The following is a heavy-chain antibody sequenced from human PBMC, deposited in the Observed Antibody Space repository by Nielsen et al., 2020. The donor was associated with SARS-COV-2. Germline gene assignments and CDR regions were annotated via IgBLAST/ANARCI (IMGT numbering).Heavy chain of an antibody. J-gene: IGHJ4*02. CDR3: ARLRDDGYYFDTGPYDY. CDR1: GFTFSSFG. Sequence: GESLKISCAASGFTFSSFGMNWVRQGPGKGLVWVSHIKSDGTKTTYADSVKGRFITSRDNAKNTVYLQMNSLKAEDTAVYYCARLRDDGYYFDTGPYDYWGQGSPVTVSS. CDR2: IKSDGTKT. D-gene: IGHD2/OR15-2a*01. V-gene: IGHV3-74*01.